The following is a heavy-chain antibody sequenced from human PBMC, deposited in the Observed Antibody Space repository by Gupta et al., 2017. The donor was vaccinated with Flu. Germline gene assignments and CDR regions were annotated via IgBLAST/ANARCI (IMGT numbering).Heavy chain of an antibody. V-gene: IGHV1-58*01. D-gene: IGHD3-10*01. CDR3: AAVTYGSGSYGYYFDS. CDR2: VVVGSGKT. Sequence: QMPLVQSGAEVKKPGTSVKVYCKASGLSFTTSTLPWVRQGRGHRPEGMGGVVVGSGKTDYGQKIQDRVTITRDKSTSTAYMELSSLRSEDTAVYYCAAVTYGSGSYGYYFDSWGQGTRVTVSS. CDR1: GLSFTTST. J-gene: IGHJ4*02.